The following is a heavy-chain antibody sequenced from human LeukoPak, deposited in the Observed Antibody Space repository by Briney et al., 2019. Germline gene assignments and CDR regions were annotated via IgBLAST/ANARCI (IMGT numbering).Heavy chain of an antibody. D-gene: IGHD3-10*01. CDR1: GFTVSSNY. CDR2: IYSDGST. J-gene: IGHJ4*02. CDR3: ARDRSYGSGSLDIDY. Sequence: GGSLRLSCAASGFTVSSNYMSWVRQAPGKGLEWVSVIYSDGSTYYADSVKGRFTISRDNSKNTLYLQINSLRAEDTAVYYCARDRSYGSGSLDIDYWGQGTLVTVSS. V-gene: IGHV3-53*01.